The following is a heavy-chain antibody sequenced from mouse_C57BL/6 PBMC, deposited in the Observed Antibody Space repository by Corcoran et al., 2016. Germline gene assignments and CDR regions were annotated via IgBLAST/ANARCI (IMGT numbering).Heavy chain of an antibody. CDR1: GYTFTDYY. CDR3: ASGGNYGFAY. CDR2: IYPGSGNT. D-gene: IGHD2-1*01. V-gene: IGHV1-76*01. Sequence: QVQLKQSGAELVRPGASVKLSCKASGYTFTDYYINWVKQRPGQGLEWIARIYPGSGNTYYNEKFKGKATLTAEKSSSTAYMQLSSLTSEDSAVYFCASGGNYGFAYWGQGTLVTVSA. J-gene: IGHJ3*01.